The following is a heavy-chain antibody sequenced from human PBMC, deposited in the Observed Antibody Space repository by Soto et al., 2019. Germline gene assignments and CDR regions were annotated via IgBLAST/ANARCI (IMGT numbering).Heavy chain of an antibody. Sequence: SVKVSCKASGGTFSSYAISWVRQAPGQGLEWMGGIIPIFGTANYAQKFQGRVTITADESTSTAYMELSSLRSEDTAVYYCARTVAGTEYYYYYGMDVWGQGTTVTVSS. CDR3: ARTVAGTEYYYYYGMDV. V-gene: IGHV1-69*13. D-gene: IGHD6-19*01. J-gene: IGHJ6*02. CDR2: IIPIFGTA. CDR1: GGTFSSYA.